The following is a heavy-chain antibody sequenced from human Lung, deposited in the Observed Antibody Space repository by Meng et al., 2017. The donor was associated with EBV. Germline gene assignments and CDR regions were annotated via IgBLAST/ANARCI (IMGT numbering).Heavy chain of an antibody. D-gene: IGHD6-6*01. CDR2: IYDSGST. J-gene: IGHJ5*02. V-gene: IGHV4-34*01. CDR1: GGSFSGYY. CDR3: AREYSSSSGLPGP. Sequence: QVQLQQWGEGLFKPSETLSLPCVVYGGSFSGYYWSWIRQPPGKGLEWIGYIYDSGSTSYNPSLMSRVTISVDTSRNQFSLKLTSVTAADTAVYYCAREYSSSSGLPGPWGQGTLVTVSS.